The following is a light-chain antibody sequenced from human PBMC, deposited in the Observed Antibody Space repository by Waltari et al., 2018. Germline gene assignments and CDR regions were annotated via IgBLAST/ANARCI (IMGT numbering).Light chain of an antibody. Sequence: ETVLKQSPGTLSLSPGDRATLSCRASRSVSSRYLAWYQQKPGRAPRLLIYGASSRATGIPDRFSGSGSGTDFILTISRLEPEDFTVYFCHQYGGAPGSFGQGTKLEIK. CDR2: GAS. CDR1: RSVSSRY. CDR3: HQYGGAPGS. J-gene: IGKJ2*03. V-gene: IGKV3-20*01.